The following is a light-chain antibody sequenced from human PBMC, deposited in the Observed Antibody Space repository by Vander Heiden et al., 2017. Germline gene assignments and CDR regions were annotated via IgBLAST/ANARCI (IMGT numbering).Light chain of an antibody. Sequence: DIQMTQSPSTLSASVGDRVTITCRASQSISSWLAWYQQKPEKAPKLLIYDASSLESGVPSRFSGSGYGTEFTLTISSRQPDDFATYYCQQYNSYSLYTFGQGTKLEIK. CDR1: QSISSW. CDR3: QQYNSYSLYT. J-gene: IGKJ2*01. CDR2: DAS. V-gene: IGKV1-5*01.